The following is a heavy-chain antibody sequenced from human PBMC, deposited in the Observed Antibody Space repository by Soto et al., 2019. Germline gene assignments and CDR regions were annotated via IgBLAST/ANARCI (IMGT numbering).Heavy chain of an antibody. CDR2: IHHSGSI. V-gene: IGHV4-30-4*08. CDR3: AREEDGGDSLDG. CDR1: GDSISSDYYH. D-gene: IGHD2-21*02. Sequence: SETLSLTCTVSGDSISSDYYHWTWIRQSPGKGLEWIGYIHHSGSILYNPSLKSRVTISVDTSKNQFSLHLTSVTAADTAVYFCAREEDGGDSLDGWGQGNTVTLSS. J-gene: IGHJ6*02.